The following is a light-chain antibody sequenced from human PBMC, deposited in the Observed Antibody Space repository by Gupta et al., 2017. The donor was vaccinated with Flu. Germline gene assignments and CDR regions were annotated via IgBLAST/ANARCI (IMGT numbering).Light chain of an antibody. V-gene: IGKV3-20*01. CDR3: HQYSSSHL. Sequence: EIVLTQSPGTLSLSPGERATLSCRASQSVSSSYLAWPQQKPGQAPRLIIYAASSRATDIPDRFSGSGSEXDFTRTXSIRENEDFAVFYGHQYSSSHLFGXGTRLEIK. J-gene: IGKJ5*01. CDR2: AAS. CDR1: QSVSSSY.